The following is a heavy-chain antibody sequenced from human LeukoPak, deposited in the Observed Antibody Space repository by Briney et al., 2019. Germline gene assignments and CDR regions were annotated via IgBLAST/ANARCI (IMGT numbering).Heavy chain of an antibody. V-gene: IGHV1-8*03. Sequence: ASVKVSCKASGYTFTSYDINWVRQATGQGLAWMGWINPNSGNTGYAQKFQGRVTITRNTSISTAYMELSSLRSEDTAVYYCARVTVVVPPTQIWFDPWGQGTLVTVSS. CDR3: ARVTVVVPPTQIWFDP. D-gene: IGHD2-2*01. J-gene: IGHJ5*02. CDR2: INPNSGNT. CDR1: GYTFTSYD.